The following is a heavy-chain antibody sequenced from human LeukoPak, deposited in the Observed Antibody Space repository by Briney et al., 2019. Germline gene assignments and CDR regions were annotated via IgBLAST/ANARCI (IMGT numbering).Heavy chain of an antibody. CDR3: ARETYDFWSGYYFQYYFDY. V-gene: IGHV4-38-2*02. Sequence: SETLSLTCTVSGYSISSGYYWGWNRQPPGKGLEWIGSIYHSGSTYYNPSLKSRVTISVDTSKNQFSLKLSSVTAADTAVYYCARETYDFWSGYYFQYYFDYWGQGTLVTVSS. J-gene: IGHJ4*02. D-gene: IGHD3-3*01. CDR1: GYSISSGYY. CDR2: IYHSGST.